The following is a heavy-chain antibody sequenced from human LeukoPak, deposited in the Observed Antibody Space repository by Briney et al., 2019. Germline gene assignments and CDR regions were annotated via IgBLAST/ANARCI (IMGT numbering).Heavy chain of an antibody. J-gene: IGHJ4*02. Sequence: SVKVSCKASGGTFISYAISWVRQAPGQGLEWMGGIIPIFGTANYAQKFQGRVTITTDESTSTAYMELSSLRSEDPAVSYFAIFKGSPYYYDSSGYSFDYWGQGTLVTVSS. CDR1: GGTFISYA. CDR3: AIFKGSPYYYDSSGYSFDY. V-gene: IGHV1-69*05. D-gene: IGHD3-22*01. CDR2: IIPIFGTA.